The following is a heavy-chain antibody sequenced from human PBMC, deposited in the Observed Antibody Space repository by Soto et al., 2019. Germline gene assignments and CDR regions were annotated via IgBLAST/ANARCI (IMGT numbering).Heavy chain of an antibody. CDR1: GFTVSSNY. CDR3: AITYSGYDYLGWWY. Sequence: EVQLVESGGGLIQPGGSLRLSCAASGFTVSSNYMSWVRQAPGKGLEWVSVIYSGGSTYYADSVKGRFTISRDNSKNTLYLKTNCLRAEDTAVYYCAITYSGYDYLGWWYWGQGTLVTVSS. V-gene: IGHV3-53*01. CDR2: IYSGGST. J-gene: IGHJ4*02. D-gene: IGHD5-12*01.